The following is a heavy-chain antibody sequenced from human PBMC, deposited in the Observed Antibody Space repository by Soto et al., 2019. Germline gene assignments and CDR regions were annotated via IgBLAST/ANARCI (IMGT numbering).Heavy chain of an antibody. CDR2: IDPSDSYT. Sequence: GESLKISCKGSGYSFTSYWISWARQMPGKGLEWMGRIDPSDSYTNYSPSFQGHVTISADKSISTAYLQWSSLKASDTAMYYCARKGAATPPPSYYYYYGMDVWGQGTTVTVSS. CDR1: GYSFTSYW. D-gene: IGHD2-15*01. J-gene: IGHJ6*02. CDR3: ARKGAATPPPSYYYYYGMDV. V-gene: IGHV5-10-1*01.